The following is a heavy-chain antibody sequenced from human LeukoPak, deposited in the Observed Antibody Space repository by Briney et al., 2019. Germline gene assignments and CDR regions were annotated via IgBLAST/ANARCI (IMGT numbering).Heavy chain of an antibody. CDR2: IYTSGST. D-gene: IGHD6-19*01. CDR3: ARDLPSRIAVAGASGDFDY. V-gene: IGHV4-4*08. Sequence: SETLSLTCAVSGDSISNYYWSWIRQPPGKGLEWIGYIYTSGSTNYNPSLKSRVTISVDTSKNQFSLKLSSVTAADTAVYYCARDLPSRIAVAGASGDFDYWGQGTLVTVSS. CDR1: GDSISNYY. J-gene: IGHJ4*02.